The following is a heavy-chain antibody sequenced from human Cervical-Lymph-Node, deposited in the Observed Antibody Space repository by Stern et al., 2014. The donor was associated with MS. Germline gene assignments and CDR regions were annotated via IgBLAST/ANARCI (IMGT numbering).Heavy chain of an antibody. CDR2: IYPYDSVT. CDR3: ARHVQGFDY. CDR1: GYSFTIYY. J-gene: IGHJ4*02. V-gene: IGHV5-51*01. Sequence: VQLVQSGAEVKKPGESLKISCKLSGYSFTIYYIAWVRQMPGKGLECMRVIYPYDSVTSYSPSFQGQVTISADKSIPTAYLQWSSLRASDTAMYYCARHVQGFDYWGQGTLVTVSS.